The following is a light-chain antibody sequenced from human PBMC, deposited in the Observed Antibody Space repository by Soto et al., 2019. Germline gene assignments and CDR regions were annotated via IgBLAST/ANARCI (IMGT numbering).Light chain of an antibody. CDR1: QSVLYSSNNKNY. V-gene: IGKV4-1*01. J-gene: IGKJ1*01. CDR3: KQYYDTPWT. Sequence: DIVMTQSPDSLAVSLGERATINCKSSQSVLYSSNNKNYLAWYQQKPGQPPKLLIYWASTRESGVPDRFSGSGSGTDFTLTISSLEAEDMAVYYCKQYYDTPWTYGQGTKVDIK. CDR2: WAS.